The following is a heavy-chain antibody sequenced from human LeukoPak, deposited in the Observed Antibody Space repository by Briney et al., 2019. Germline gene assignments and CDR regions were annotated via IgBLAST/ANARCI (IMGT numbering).Heavy chain of an antibody. CDR3: ARESPASTSRLMDV. D-gene: IGHD2-2*01. Sequence: SETLSLTCAVYGGSFSGYYWSWIRQPPGKGLEWIGEINHSGSTNYNPSLKSRVTISVDTSKHQFSLKLSSVTAADTAVYYCARESPASTSRLMDVWGKGTMVTVSS. J-gene: IGHJ6*03. CDR1: GGSFSGYY. CDR2: INHSGST. V-gene: IGHV4-34*01.